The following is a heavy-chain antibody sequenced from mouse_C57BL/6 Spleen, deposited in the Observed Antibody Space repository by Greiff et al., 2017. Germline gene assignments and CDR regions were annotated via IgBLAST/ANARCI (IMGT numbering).Heavy chain of an antibody. J-gene: IGHJ4*01. CDR3: ARRIYGDAMDY. CDR2: IDPSDSYT. D-gene: IGHD1-1*02. Sequence: QVQLQQPGAELVMPGASVKLSCKASGYTFTSYWMHWVKQRPGQGLEWIGEIDPSDSYTNYNQKFKGKSTLTVDKSSSTAYMQLSSLTSEDSAVYYCARRIYGDAMDYWGQGTSGTVSS. V-gene: IGHV1-69*01. CDR1: GYTFTSYW.